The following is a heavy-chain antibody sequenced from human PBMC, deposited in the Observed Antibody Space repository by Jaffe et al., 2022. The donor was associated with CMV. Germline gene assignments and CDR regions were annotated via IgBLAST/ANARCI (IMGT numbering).Heavy chain of an antibody. V-gene: IGHV3-33*08. CDR3: ARDGEYSSSSGPYYYYYYMDV. Sequence: QVQLVESGGGVVQPGRSLRLSCAASGFTFSSYGMHWVRQAPGKGLEWVAVIWYDGSNKYYADSVKGRFTISRDNSKNTLYLQMNSLRAEDTAVYYCARDGEYSSSSGPYYYYYYMDVWGKGTTVTVSS. CDR2: IWYDGSNK. J-gene: IGHJ6*03. CDR1: GFTFSSYG. D-gene: IGHD6-6*01.